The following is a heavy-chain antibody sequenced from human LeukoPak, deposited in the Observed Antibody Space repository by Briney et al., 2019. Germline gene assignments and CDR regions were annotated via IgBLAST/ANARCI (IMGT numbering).Heavy chain of an antibody. Sequence: PGGSLRLSCAASGFTFSSYAMHWVRQAPGKGLEYVSAISSNGGSTYYANSVKGRFTISRDNSKNTLYLQMGSLRAEDMAVYYCARESRYSHDYWGQGTLVTVSS. J-gene: IGHJ4*02. D-gene: IGHD5-18*01. CDR1: GFTFSSYA. CDR2: ISSNGGST. CDR3: ARESRYSHDY. V-gene: IGHV3-64*01.